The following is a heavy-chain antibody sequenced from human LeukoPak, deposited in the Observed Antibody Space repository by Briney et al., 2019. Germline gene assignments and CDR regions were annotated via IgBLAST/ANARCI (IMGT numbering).Heavy chain of an antibody. Sequence: GGSLRLSCAASGFTFSSYAMSWVRQAPGKGLEWVSSISSSSGYIYYADSVKGRFTISRDNAKNSLYLQMNSLRAEDTAVYYCARDLRAVADYWGQGTLVTVSS. V-gene: IGHV3-21*01. J-gene: IGHJ4*02. CDR1: GFTFSSYA. D-gene: IGHD6-19*01. CDR2: ISSSSGYI. CDR3: ARDLRAVADY.